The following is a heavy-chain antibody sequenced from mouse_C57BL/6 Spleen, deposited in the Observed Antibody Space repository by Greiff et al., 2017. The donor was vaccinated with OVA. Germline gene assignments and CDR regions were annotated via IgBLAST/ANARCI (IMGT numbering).Heavy chain of an antibody. J-gene: IGHJ2*01. Sequence: VQLQQSGAELVRPGASVTLSCKASGYTFTDYEMHWVKQTPVHGLEWIGAIDPETGGTAYNQKFKGKAILTADKSSSTAYMELRSLTSEDSAVYYCTLTSYDGYYGYWGQGTTLTVAS. CDR3: TLTSYDGYYGY. D-gene: IGHD2-3*01. CDR1: GYTFTDYE. V-gene: IGHV1-15*01. CDR2: IDPETGGT.